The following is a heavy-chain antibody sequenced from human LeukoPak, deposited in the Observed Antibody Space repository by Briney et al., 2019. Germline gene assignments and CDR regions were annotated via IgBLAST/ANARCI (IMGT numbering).Heavy chain of an antibody. Sequence: GGSLRLSCAACVRALRNYLMHWVRQGPGKGLLWVSRINRDGRATSYADSVKGGFTISRENSKNSLYLKMNSLRTEDTALYYCVKDTMVDTVVVGAFHIWAEGPVHTVSS. V-gene: IGHV3-74*01. CDR1: VRALRNYL. J-gene: IGHJ3*02. CDR3: VKDTMVDTVVVGAFHI. D-gene: IGHD5-18*01. CDR2: INRDGRAT.